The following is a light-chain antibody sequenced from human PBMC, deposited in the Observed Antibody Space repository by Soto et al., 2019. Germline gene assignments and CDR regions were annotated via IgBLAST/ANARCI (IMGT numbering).Light chain of an antibody. V-gene: IGKV1-13*02. CDR3: RQFISYLYT. Sequence: AIQLTQSPSSLSASLGDRDTITCRASQSISSALDWYQQKPGKAPTLLIYDTSSLESGVPSRFSRSGSGTDYTRTISSLQPEDFATYCCRQFISYLYTFGQGTKLEMK. CDR1: QSISSA. J-gene: IGKJ2*01. CDR2: DTS.